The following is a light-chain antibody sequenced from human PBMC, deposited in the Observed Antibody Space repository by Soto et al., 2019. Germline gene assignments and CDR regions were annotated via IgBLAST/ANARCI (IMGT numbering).Light chain of an antibody. J-gene: IGLJ1*01. CDR3: SSYTSSSTLV. Sequence: LTQPASVSGSPGQSITISCTGTSSHVGGYNYVSWYQQHPGKAPKLMVYDVSNRPSGVSNHFSGSKTGNTASLTISGLQAEDEADYYCSSYTSSSTLVFGTGTKVTVL. CDR2: DVS. V-gene: IGLV2-14*01. CDR1: SSHVGGYNY.